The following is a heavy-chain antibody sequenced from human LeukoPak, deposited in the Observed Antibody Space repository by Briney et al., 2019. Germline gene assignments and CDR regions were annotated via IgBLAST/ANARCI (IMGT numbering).Heavy chain of an antibody. CDR2: FDPEDGET. CDR3: ATGSRAIFGVVITYYGMDV. Sequence: GASVKVSCKVSGYTHTELSMHWVRQAPGKGLEWMGGFDPEDGETIYAQKFQGRVTMTEDTSTDTAYMELSSLRSEDTAVYYCATGSRAIFGVVITYYGMDVWGQGTTVTVSS. CDR1: GYTHTELS. J-gene: IGHJ6*02. D-gene: IGHD3-3*01. V-gene: IGHV1-24*01.